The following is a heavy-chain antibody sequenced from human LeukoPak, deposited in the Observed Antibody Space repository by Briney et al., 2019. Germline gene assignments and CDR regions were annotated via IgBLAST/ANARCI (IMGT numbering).Heavy chain of an antibody. J-gene: IGHJ4*02. CDR1: GYTFRNYG. CDR3: ARGRLKRVPFTKVAGALDY. D-gene: IGHD6-19*01. CDR2: IGTYNGNT. V-gene: IGHV1-18*01. Sequence: ASVKVSCKASGYTFRNYGITWVRQAPGQGLEWMGWIGTYNGNTDYAQKFQGTGIMTADTSKTTAHMELRSLRSDDTAVYYCARGRLKRVPFTKVAGALDYWGQGTRVTVSS.